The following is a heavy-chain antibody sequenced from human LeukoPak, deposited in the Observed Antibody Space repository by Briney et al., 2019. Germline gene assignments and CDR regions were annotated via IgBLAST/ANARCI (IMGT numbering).Heavy chain of an antibody. J-gene: IGHJ4*02. Sequence: ASVKVSCKASGYTFTGYYVHWVRQAPGQGLEWMGRINPNSGDTNYAQKFQGRVTMTRDTSISTAYMELRSLRSDDTAVYYCARADVLFLGYWGQGTLVTVSS. CDR1: GYTFTGYY. V-gene: IGHV1-2*06. D-gene: IGHD2-21*01. CDR3: ARADVLFLGY. CDR2: INPNSGDT.